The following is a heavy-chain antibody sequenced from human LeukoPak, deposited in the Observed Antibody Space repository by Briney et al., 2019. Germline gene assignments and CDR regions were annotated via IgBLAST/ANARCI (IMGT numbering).Heavy chain of an antibody. D-gene: IGHD6-19*01. J-gene: IGHJ5*02. Sequence: PSETLSLTCIVSGASITTYSWNWLRQSPGKALEWIGYFSLGGSGTTSYTSSLKSRVTISRDTSKNQLSLKLTSVTAADTAVYYCARWDDSAWAFGTWGPGTLVTVSS. CDR2: FSLGGSGTT. CDR3: ARWDDSAWAFGT. V-gene: IGHV4-59*08. CDR1: GASITTYS.